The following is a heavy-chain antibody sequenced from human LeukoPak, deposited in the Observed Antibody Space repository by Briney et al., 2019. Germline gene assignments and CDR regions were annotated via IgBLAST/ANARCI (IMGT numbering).Heavy chain of an antibody. Sequence: RGSPRLSCAASGFTVSSNYMSWVRQAPGKGLEWVSTITTSDGNTYYADSVKGRFTVSRDNSKNTLFLQMNSLRAEDTAVYYCAKDGGLWVSAHWGDSWGRGTLVTVSS. V-gene: IGHV3-23*01. D-gene: IGHD7-27*01. J-gene: IGHJ4*02. CDR2: ITTSDGNT. CDR3: AKDGGLWVSAHWGDS. CDR1: GFTVSSNY.